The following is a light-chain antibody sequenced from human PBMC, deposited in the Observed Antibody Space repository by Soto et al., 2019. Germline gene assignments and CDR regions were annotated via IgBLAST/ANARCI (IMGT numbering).Light chain of an antibody. Sequence: EIVMTHSPGTLSLSPGERATLYCRASQSVSSYLSWYQQIPGQTPRLLIYGASTRATGIPVRFSGSGSGTEFTLTISSLQSEDFAVYYCHQYDDGPYTFGQGTKVDIK. J-gene: IGKJ2*01. V-gene: IGKV3-15*01. CDR2: GAS. CDR3: HQYDDGPYT. CDR1: QSVSSY.